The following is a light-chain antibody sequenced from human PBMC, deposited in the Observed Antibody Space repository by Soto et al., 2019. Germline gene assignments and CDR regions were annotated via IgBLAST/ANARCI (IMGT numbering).Light chain of an antibody. Sequence: EILLTQSPATLSFSPGESATLSCRASQDVDSYLAWYQQTPGQAPRLLIYDASNRAPGIPARFSGSGSGTDFTLTISSLAPEDFAVYYCQQRNTWPFTFGPGTKVDIK. J-gene: IGKJ3*01. CDR3: QQRNTWPFT. V-gene: IGKV3-11*01. CDR2: DAS. CDR1: QDVDSY.